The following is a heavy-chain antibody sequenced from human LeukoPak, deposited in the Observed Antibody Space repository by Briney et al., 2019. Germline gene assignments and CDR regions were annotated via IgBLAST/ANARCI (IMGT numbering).Heavy chain of an antibody. CDR1: GFTFSSYG. V-gene: IGHV3-48*03. D-gene: IGHD3-10*01. CDR2: ISSSGSTI. J-gene: IGHJ6*03. Sequence: GGSLRLSCAASGFTFSSYGMNWVRQAPGKGLEWVSYISSSGSTIYYADSVKGRFTISRDNAKNSLYLQMNSLRAEDTAVYYCARDWSGGVSGSYYIYMDVWGKGTTVTISS. CDR3: ARDWSGGVSGSYYIYMDV.